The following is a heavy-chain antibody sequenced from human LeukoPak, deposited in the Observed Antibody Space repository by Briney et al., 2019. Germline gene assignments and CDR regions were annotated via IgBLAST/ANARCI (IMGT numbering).Heavy chain of an antibody. Sequence: ASVKVSCKASGYTFTSYYMHWVRQAPGQGLEWMGIINPSGGSTSYAQKFQGRVTMTRDTSTSTVYMELSSLRSEDTAVYCCARVATMADAFDIWGQGTMVTVSS. V-gene: IGHV1-46*01. J-gene: IGHJ3*02. CDR3: ARVATMADAFDI. CDR1: GYTFTSYY. CDR2: INPSGGST. D-gene: IGHD3-10*01.